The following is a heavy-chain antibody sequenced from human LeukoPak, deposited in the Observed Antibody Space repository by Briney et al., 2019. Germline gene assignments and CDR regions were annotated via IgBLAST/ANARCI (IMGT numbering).Heavy chain of an antibody. CDR2: ISYDGSNK. CDR3: AKVRGGYTYGPFDC. Sequence: PGRSLRLSCAASGFTFSSYAMHWVRQAPGKGLEWVAVISYDGSNKYYADSVKGRFTISRDNSKNTLYLQMNSLRAEDTAVYYCAKVRGGYTYGPFDCWGQGTLVTVSS. CDR1: GFTFSSYA. J-gene: IGHJ4*02. V-gene: IGHV3-30-3*01. D-gene: IGHD5-18*01.